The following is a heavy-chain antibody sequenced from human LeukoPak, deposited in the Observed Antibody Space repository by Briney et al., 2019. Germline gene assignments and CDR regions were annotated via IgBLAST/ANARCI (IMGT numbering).Heavy chain of an antibody. CDR2: IYYSGST. V-gene: IGHV4-39*07. Sequence: ASETLSLTCTVSGGTISSSSYYWGWIRQPPGKGLEWIGSIYYSGSTYYNPSLKSRVTISVDTSKNQFSLKLSSVTAADTAVYYCARERNRRILATGGSDYWGQGTLVTVSS. D-gene: IGHD1-14*01. CDR3: ARERNRRILATGGSDY. CDR1: GGTISSSSYY. J-gene: IGHJ4*02.